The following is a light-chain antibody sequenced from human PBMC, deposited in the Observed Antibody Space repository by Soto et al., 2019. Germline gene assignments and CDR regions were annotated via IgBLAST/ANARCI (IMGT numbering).Light chain of an antibody. J-gene: IGKJ4*01. CDR1: QNVHRSF. CDR3: QQHGGTPPYT. CDR2: GTS. V-gene: IGKV3-20*01. Sequence: EVVLTQSPGTLSLSPGDRATVSCRASQNVHRSFFAWYQQKGGQAPRLLIYGTSNRAAGIPDRIFGHGSGTDFTLTIDGLEPEDFATYFYQQHGGTPPYTLGGGTRVEI.